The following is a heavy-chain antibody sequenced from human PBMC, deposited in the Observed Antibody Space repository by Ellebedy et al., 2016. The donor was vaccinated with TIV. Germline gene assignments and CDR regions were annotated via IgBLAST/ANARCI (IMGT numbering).Heavy chain of an antibody. CDR1: RFTFRSYW. Sequence: GGSLRLSCAASRFTFRSYWMSWVRQAPGKGLEWVANMNQDGSAKYYVDSLRGRFTISRDNAKNSLYLQMNSLRGEDTAVYYCATDGSYGDYRSPTHAFVMWGRGTLVTVSS. D-gene: IGHD3-16*01. V-gene: IGHV3-7*01. CDR3: ATDGSYGDYRSPTHAFVM. J-gene: IGHJ3*02. CDR2: MNQDGSAK.